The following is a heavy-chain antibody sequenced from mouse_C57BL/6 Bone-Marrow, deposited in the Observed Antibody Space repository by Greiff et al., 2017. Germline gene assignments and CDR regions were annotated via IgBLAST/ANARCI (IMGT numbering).Heavy chain of an antibody. V-gene: IGHV1-59*01. Sequence: VQLQQPGAELVRPGTSVKLSCKASGYTFTSYWMHWVKQRPGQGLEWIGVIDPSDSYTNYNQKFKGKATLTVDTSSSTAYLQLSSLTSEDSAVYYCARWGFDYWGQGTTLTVSS. CDR3: ARWGFDY. CDR2: IDPSDSYT. CDR1: GYTFTSYW. J-gene: IGHJ2*01.